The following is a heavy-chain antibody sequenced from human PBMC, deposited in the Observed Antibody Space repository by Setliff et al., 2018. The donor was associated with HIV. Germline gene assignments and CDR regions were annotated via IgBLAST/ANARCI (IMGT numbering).Heavy chain of an antibody. V-gene: IGHV3-23*01. D-gene: IGHD1-26*01. CDR3: ATGRLRATSPFDN. Sequence: QAGGSLRLSCAASGFTFDNVDMNWVRQAPGKGPEWVSSISKNSFSIYYTDPVKGRFTVSRDNSRDTLYLQMNSLRAEDTAVYYCATGRLRATSPFDNWGQGTLVTVS. CDR2: ISKNSFSI. J-gene: IGHJ4*02. CDR1: GFTFDNVD.